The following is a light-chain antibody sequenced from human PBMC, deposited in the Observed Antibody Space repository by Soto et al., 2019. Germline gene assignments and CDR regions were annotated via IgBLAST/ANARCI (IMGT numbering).Light chain of an antibody. CDR1: QSVANNN. V-gene: IGKV3-20*01. CDR3: QQYGNSLWT. J-gene: IGKJ1*01. Sequence: EVVLTHSPGTLSLSPGERATVSCRASQSVANNNLAWYRHKPGQSPRLLIYGASRRATGIPDRFSGTGSGTDFTLTTNRVEPEDFALYYCQQYGNSLWTFGQGTTVEIK. CDR2: GAS.